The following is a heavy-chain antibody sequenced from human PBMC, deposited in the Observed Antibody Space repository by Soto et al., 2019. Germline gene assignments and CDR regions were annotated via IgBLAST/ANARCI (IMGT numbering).Heavy chain of an antibody. Sequence: ASVKVSCKASGYTFTSYDINWVRQATGQGLEWMGWMNPNSGNTGYAQKFQGRVTMTRNTSISTAYMELSSLRSEDTAVYYCARDQYYDILTGYENYYYYGMDVWGQGTTVTVSS. J-gene: IGHJ6*02. CDR3: ARDQYYDILTGYENYYYYGMDV. V-gene: IGHV1-8*01. CDR2: MNPNSGNT. CDR1: GYTFTSYD. D-gene: IGHD3-9*01.